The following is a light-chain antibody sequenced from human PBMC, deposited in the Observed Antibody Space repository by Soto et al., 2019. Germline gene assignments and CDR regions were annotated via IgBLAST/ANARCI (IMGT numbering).Light chain of an antibody. CDR2: ANN. J-gene: IGLJ3*02. CDR1: TSNVGAGYD. Sequence: QSVLTQPPSVSGAPGQRVTISCTGSTSNVGAGYDVHWYQHLPGTAPKLLIFANNKRPSGVPYRFSGSKSGTSASLAITGLQAEDEADYYCQSYDSSLSAVVFGGGTQLTVL. CDR3: QSYDSSLSAVV. V-gene: IGLV1-40*01.